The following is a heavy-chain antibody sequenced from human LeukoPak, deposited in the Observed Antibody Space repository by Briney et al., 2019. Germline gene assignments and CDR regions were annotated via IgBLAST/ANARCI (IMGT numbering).Heavy chain of an antibody. Sequence: GGSLRLSCAASGFNFSTYWMTWVRQVLGKGLEWVANIKQDGSEKYYVDSVKGRFTISRDNAKNSLYLQMNSLRAEDTAVYYCARGHYGSTYWGQGTLVTVSS. V-gene: IGHV3-7*01. CDR3: ARGHYGSTY. CDR1: GFNFSTYW. CDR2: IKQDGSEK. J-gene: IGHJ4*02. D-gene: IGHD3-10*01.